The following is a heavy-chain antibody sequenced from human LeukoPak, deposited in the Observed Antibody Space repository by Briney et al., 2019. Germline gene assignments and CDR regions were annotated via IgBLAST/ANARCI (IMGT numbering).Heavy chain of an antibody. V-gene: IGHV4-59*01. CDR1: GGSISSYY. J-gene: IGHJ4*02. Sequence: KTSETLSLTCTVSGGSISSYYWSWIRQPPGKGLEWIGYIYYSGSTNYNPSLKSRVTISVDTSKNQFSLKLSSVTAADTAVYYCARTGDSGYLPGYFDYWGQGTLVTVSS. CDR2: IYYSGST. D-gene: IGHD3-22*01. CDR3: ARTGDSGYLPGYFDY.